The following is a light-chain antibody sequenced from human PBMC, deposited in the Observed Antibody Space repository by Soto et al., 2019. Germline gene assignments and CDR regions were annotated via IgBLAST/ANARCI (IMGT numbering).Light chain of an antibody. J-gene: IGKJ1*01. CDR1: QSISSF. CDR3: QQSYSTPET. Sequence: IQMTQSPSALAASVGARVTITCRASQSISSFLNWYQQKPGKAPRLLIYAASSLQSGVPSRFSATGSGTDFTLSISSLQPEDFATYYCQQSYSTPETFGQGTNVEIK. CDR2: AAS. V-gene: IGKV1-39*01.